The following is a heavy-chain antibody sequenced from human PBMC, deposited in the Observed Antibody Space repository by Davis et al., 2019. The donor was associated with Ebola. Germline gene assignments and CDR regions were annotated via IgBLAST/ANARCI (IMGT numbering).Heavy chain of an antibody. J-gene: IGHJ3*02. CDR2: IYTGDSDT. CDR3: ASLRRTITGMDDGFDI. CDR1: GNSFTSHW. Sequence: GESLKISCKDSGNSFTSHWIGWVRQMPGKGLDWMGIIYTGDSDTRYSPSFRGQVTISADKSMKTAFLQWISLKASDSGMYYCASLRRTITGMDDGFDIWGQGTMVTVSS. V-gene: IGHV5-51*01. D-gene: IGHD2-8*02.